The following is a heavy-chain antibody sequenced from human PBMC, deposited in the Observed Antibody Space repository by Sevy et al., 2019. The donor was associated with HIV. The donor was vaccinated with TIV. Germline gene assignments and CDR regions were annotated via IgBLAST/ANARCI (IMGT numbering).Heavy chain of an antibody. Sequence: GGSLRLSCAASGFTFSTYWMHWVRQAPGKGLVWVSRINSDGNYRSYVESVEGRFTISRDNAQNTLFLQMNSLRADDTAVYYCARGPPDGSYDYFDYWGQGTLVTVSS. CDR3: ARGPPDGSYDYFDY. CDR1: GFTFSTYW. J-gene: IGHJ4*02. CDR2: INSDGNYR. V-gene: IGHV3-74*01. D-gene: IGHD1-26*01.